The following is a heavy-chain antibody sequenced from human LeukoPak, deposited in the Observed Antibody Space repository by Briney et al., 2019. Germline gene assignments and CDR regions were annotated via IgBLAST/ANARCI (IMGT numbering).Heavy chain of an antibody. CDR1: GFTFSSYW. J-gene: IGHJ4*02. CDR3: ARSEYHFWSTYPFDY. CDR2: IKQDGSEK. D-gene: IGHD3-3*01. Sequence: PGRPLRLSCAASGFTFSSYWMTWVRQAPGKGLEWVANIKQDGSEKYYVDSVKGRFTISRDNAKNSLFLQMNTLRAEDTAVYYCARSEYHFWSTYPFDYWGQGTLVTVSS. V-gene: IGHV3-7*01.